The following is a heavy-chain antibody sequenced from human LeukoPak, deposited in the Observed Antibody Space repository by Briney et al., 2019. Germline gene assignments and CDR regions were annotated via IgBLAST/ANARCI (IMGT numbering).Heavy chain of an antibody. V-gene: IGHV1-24*01. CDR3: ATRDFWSGYIDY. D-gene: IGHD3-3*01. CDR2: FDPEDGET. J-gene: IGHJ4*02. CDR1: GYTLTELS. Sequence: ASVKVSCKVSGYTLTELSMHWVRQAPGKGLEWMGGFDPEDGETIYAQKFQGRVTMTEDTSTDTACMELGSLRSEDTAVYYCATRDFWSGYIDYWGQGTLVTVSS.